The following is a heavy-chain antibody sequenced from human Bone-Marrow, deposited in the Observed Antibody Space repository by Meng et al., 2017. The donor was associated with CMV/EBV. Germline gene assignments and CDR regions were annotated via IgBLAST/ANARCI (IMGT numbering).Heavy chain of an antibody. CDR2: IKQDGYEK. CDR1: GFTFSSYW. CDR3: ARATSHIVAIYYFDY. Sequence: GGSLRLSCAASGFTFSSYWMSWVRQAPGKGLEWVANIKQDGYEKYSVDSVRGRFTISRDNAKNSLYLQMNSLRAEDTAVYYCARATSHIVAIYYFDYWGQGTLVTVSS. D-gene: IGHD5-12*01. J-gene: IGHJ4*02. V-gene: IGHV3-7*01.